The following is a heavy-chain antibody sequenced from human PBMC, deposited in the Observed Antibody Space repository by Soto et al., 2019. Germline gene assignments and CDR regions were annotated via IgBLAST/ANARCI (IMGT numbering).Heavy chain of an antibody. CDR2: IDPSDGYT. CDR1: GYTFITYY. J-gene: IGHJ5*02. D-gene: IGHD3-3*01. V-gene: IGHV1-46*01. Sequence: ASVKVSCKASGYTFITYYIHWLRQAPGQGLEWVGIIDPSDGYTFYAEKFQGRITMTRETSTSTVFMEVTRLESADTAIYFCARVGIKKTKYFSSGYYNWFDTWGQGTLVTVSS. CDR3: ARVGIKKTKYFSSGYYNWFDT.